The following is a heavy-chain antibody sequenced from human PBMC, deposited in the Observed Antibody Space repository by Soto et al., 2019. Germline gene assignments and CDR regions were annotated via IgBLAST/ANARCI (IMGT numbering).Heavy chain of an antibody. J-gene: IGHJ5*02. CDR1: GYTFTSYG. D-gene: IGHD6-13*01. Sequence: ASVKVSCKASGYTFTSYGISWVRQAPGQGLEWMGWISAYNGNTNYAQKLKGRVTMTTDTSTSTAYMELRSLRSDDTAVYYCARDSRRSAYSRSGYLDWFAPGGQGTLVTVSP. CDR2: ISAYNGNT. V-gene: IGHV1-18*01. CDR3: ARDSRRSAYSRSGYLDWFAP.